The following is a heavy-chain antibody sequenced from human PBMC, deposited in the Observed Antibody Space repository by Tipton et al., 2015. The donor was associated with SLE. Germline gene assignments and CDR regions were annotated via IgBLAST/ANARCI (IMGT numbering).Heavy chain of an antibody. CDR1: GGSLSSPY. D-gene: IGHD2-15*01. J-gene: IGHJ4*02. V-gene: IGHV4-59*11. CDR2: ISYSSTP. CDR3: AGAWQGYCSGGTCYVLDY. Sequence: LRLSCTVSGGSLSSPYWSWVRPPPGQGMGWTGYISYSSTPNYNPSLTSRITISVDTSTNQFSPKLRSVTAADTAVYYCAGAWQGYCSGGTCYVLDYWGQGTLVTVSS.